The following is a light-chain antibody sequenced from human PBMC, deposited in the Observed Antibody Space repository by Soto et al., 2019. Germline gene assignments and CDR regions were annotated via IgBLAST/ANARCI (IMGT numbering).Light chain of an antibody. CDR1: SSDVGGYNH. J-gene: IGLJ3*02. Sequence: QSVLTQPASVSGSPGQSITISCTGTSSDVGGYNHVSWFQQHPGKAPKLMIYEVTNRPSGVSNRFSGSKSGNTASLSISGLQAEDEADYFCSSYAGTYTWVFGGGTKVTVL. V-gene: IGLV2-14*01. CDR3: SSYAGTYTWV. CDR2: EVT.